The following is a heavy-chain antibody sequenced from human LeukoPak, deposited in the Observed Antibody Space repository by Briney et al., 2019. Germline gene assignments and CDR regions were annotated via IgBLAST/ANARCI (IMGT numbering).Heavy chain of an antibody. CDR1: SFTFSSYW. CDR3: ATVQSGRGELPS. D-gene: IGHD1-26*01. V-gene: IGHV3-7*03. CDR2: INQDGSEK. Sequence: PGGSLRLSCAASSFTFSSYWMTWVRQAPGKGLEWVANINQDGSEKYYVDSVKGRFTISRDNAKNSLYLQMNSLRAEDTAVYYCATVQSGRGELPSWGQGTLVTVSS. J-gene: IGHJ1*01.